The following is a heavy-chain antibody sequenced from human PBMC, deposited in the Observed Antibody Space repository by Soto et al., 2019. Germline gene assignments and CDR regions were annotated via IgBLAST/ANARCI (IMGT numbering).Heavy chain of an antibody. CDR2: XXXXXXX. D-gene: IGHD1-7*01. V-gene: IGHV3-23*05. CDR1: GFTFSKYA. J-gene: IGHJ3*02. Sequence: LRLSCAASGFTFSKYAMSWVRQAPGKGLEWVSHXXXXXXXXXADSVKGRFTISRDSSRNTLYLQMHSLRAEDTALYYCAKCIQVYWNYDAFHIWGQGTMVTVSS. CDR3: AKCIQVYWNYDAFHI.